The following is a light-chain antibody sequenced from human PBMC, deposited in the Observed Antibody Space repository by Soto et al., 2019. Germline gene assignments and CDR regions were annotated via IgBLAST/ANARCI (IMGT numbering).Light chain of an antibody. V-gene: IGLV1-44*01. CDR1: SSNIGSNS. CDR3: AAWDDSLDGLI. J-gene: IGLJ2*01. CDR2: TNV. Sequence: QSVLTQPPSASGTPGQRVTISCSGSSSNIGSNSVSWYQHLPGTAPKLVIYTNVQRPSGVPDRFSGSKSGASASLAISGPQSEDEADYYCAAWDDSLDGLIFGGGTKLTVL.